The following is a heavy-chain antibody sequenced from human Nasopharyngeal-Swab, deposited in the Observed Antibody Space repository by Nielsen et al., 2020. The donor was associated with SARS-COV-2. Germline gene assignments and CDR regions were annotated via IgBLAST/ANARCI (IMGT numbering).Heavy chain of an antibody. CDR2: IKQDGSEK. CDR1: GFTFSSYW. D-gene: IGHD3-9*01. J-gene: IGHJ4*02. CDR3: ARGTQLRYFDWLDC. Sequence: GESLKISCAASGFTFSSYWMSWVRQAPGKGLEWVANIKQDGSEKYYVDSVKGRFTISRDNAKNSLYLQMNSLRAEDTAVYYCARGTQLRYFDWLDCWGQGTLVTVSS. V-gene: IGHV3-7*03.